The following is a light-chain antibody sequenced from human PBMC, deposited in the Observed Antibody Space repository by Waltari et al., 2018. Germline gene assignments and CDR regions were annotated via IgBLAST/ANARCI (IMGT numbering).Light chain of an antibody. V-gene: IGLV2-11*01. J-gene: IGLJ2*01. CDR2: DVT. CDR1: SSDAGGYNC. CDR3: CSYAGP. Sequence: QSALTQPRSVSGSPGQSVAISCTGTSSDAGGYNCVPWYQQHPGKAPKLMIYDVTKRPSGVPDRFSGSKSGNTASLTISGLQADDEADYYCCSYAGPFGGGTKLTVL.